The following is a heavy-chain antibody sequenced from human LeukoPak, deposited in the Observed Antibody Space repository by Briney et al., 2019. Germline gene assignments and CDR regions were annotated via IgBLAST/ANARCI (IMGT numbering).Heavy chain of an antibody. V-gene: IGHV1-69*06. CDR1: GGRFKSHG. Sequence: SVKVSCKTIGGRFKSHGFSWVRQAPGQGLEWMGGIIPVFDRPTYAQNFEGRVTITADKSTNTTYMEITSLTSDDTAVYYCARDAQWELRAFDVWGRGTMVIVSS. D-gene: IGHD4-23*01. CDR3: ARDAQWELRAFDV. CDR2: IIPVFDRP. J-gene: IGHJ3*01.